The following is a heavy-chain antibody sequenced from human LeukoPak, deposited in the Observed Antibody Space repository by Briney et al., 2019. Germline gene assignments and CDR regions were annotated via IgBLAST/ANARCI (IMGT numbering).Heavy chain of an antibody. CDR2: IYYSGST. Sequence: SETLSLTCTVSGGSISSSSYYWSWIRQPPGKGLEWIGYIYYSGSTNYNPSLKSRVTISVDTSKNQFSLKLSSVTAADTAVYYCARDLQSYYYDSSTNAFDIWGQGTMVTVSS. CDR1: GGSISSSSYY. D-gene: IGHD3-22*01. CDR3: ARDLQSYYYDSSTNAFDI. V-gene: IGHV4-61*01. J-gene: IGHJ3*02.